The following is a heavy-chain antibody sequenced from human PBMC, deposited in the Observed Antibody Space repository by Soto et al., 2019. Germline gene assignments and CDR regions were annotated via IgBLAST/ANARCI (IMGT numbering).Heavy chain of an antibody. CDR3: AKDRRVRDGLDV. CDR2: ISYDGNYQ. Sequence: QVQLVESGGGVVQPGGSLRLSCAASGFTFSNYGVHWVRQAPGSGLEWVALISYDGNYQYYADAVKGRFAISRDNSKDTIYLEMTSLRSEDTAIYYCAKDRRVRDGLDVWGQGTTVTVSS. CDR1: GFTFSNYG. V-gene: IGHV3-30*18. J-gene: IGHJ6*02. D-gene: IGHD3-10*01.